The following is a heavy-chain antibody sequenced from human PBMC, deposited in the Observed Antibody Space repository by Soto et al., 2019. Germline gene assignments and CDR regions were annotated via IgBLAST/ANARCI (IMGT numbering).Heavy chain of an antibody. CDR3: ATEREWQPGDYPFVEYFKH. V-gene: IGHV3-21*01. J-gene: IGHJ1*01. Sequence: GGSLRLSCAASGFTFSSYSMNWVRQAPGKGLEWVSSISSSSSYIYYADSVKGRFTISRDNTKNSLYLQMNSLRAEDTAVYYCATEREWQPGDYPFVEYFKHWGQGTLVTVSS. D-gene: IGHD4-17*01. CDR1: GFTFSSYS. CDR2: ISSSSSYI.